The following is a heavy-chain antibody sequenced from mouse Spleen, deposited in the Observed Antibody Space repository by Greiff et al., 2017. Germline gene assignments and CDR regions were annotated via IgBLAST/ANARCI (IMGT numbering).Heavy chain of an antibody. V-gene: IGHV1-82*01. Sequence: QVQLQQSGPELVKPGASVKISCKASGYAFSSSWMNWVKQRPGKGLEWIGRIYPGDGDTNYNGKFKGKATLTADKSSSTAYMQLSSLTSEDSAVYYCARDDYGYLDYWGQGTTLTVSS. J-gene: IGHJ2*01. CDR2: IYPGDGDT. CDR3: ARDDYGYLDY. D-gene: IGHD1-1*01. CDR1: GYAFSSSW.